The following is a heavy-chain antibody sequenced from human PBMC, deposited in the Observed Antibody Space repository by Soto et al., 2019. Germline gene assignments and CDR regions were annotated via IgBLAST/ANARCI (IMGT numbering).Heavy chain of an antibody. D-gene: IGHD3-22*01. CDR2: ISYDGSNK. CDR1: GFTCSSYA. Sequence: GGALRRSCVASGFTCSSYAKHWVRQAPGKGLEWVAVISYDGSNKYYADSVKGRFTISRDNSKNTLYLQMNSLRAEDTAVYYCARDPDYYDSSGYYPDWGQGTPVTVTA. CDR3: ARDPDYYDSSGYYPD. V-gene: IGHV3-30-3*01. J-gene: IGHJ4*02.